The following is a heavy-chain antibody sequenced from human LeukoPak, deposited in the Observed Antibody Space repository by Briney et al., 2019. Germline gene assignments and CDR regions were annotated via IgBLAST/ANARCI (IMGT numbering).Heavy chain of an antibody. CDR1: GGSISNYY. CDR2: IYYRGST. CDR3: ARDYSTVVNNWFDP. V-gene: IGHV4-59*12. Sequence: SETLSLTCTVSGGSISNYYWSWIRQPPGKGLEWIGYIYYRGSTNYNPSLKSRVTISVDTSKNQFSLKLSSVTAAHAAVYYCARDYSTVVNNWFDPWGQGTLVTVSS. J-gene: IGHJ5*02. D-gene: IGHD4-11*01.